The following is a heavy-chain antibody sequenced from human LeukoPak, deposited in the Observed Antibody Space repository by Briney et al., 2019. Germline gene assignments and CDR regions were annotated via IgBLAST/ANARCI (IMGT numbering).Heavy chain of an antibody. Sequence: SVKVSCKPSGYTLTGYYMQGVRQAPGQGLEWMGWIIHILGIANYAQKFQGRVTITADKSTSTAYMELSSLRSEDTAVYYCAHSYGGRYSWFDPWGQGTLVTVSS. D-gene: IGHD5-18*01. J-gene: IGHJ5*02. CDR3: AHSYGGRYSWFDP. CDR1: GYTLTGYY. CDR2: IIHILGIA. V-gene: IGHV1-69*10.